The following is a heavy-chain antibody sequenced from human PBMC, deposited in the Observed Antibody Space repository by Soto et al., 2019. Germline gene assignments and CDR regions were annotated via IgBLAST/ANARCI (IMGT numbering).Heavy chain of an antibody. D-gene: IGHD2-15*01. CDR2: IIPIFGTA. Sequence: QVQLVQSGAEVKKPGSSVKVSCKASGGTFSSYAISWVRQAPGQGLEWMGGIIPIFGTANYAQKFQGRVTITADESPSTAYMELSSLRSEDTAVYYCARGRYCSGGSCHNYYYYGMDVWGQGTTVTVSS. V-gene: IGHV1-69*12. CDR3: ARGRYCSGGSCHNYYYYGMDV. J-gene: IGHJ6*02. CDR1: GGTFSSYA.